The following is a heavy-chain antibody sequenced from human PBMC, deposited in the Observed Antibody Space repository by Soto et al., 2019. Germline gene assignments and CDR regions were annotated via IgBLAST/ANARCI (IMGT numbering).Heavy chain of an antibody. D-gene: IGHD3-10*01. CDR3: ARERMHYYGSGSYRGFDY. V-gene: IGHV4-31*03. CDR1: GGSISSGGYY. CDR2: IYYSGST. J-gene: IGHJ4*02. Sequence: QVQLQESGPGLVKPSQTLSLTCTVSGGSISSGGYYWSWIRQHPGKGLEWIGYIYYSGSTYYNPSLKSRVTISVDTSKNQFSRKLSSVTAADTAVYYCARERMHYYGSGSYRGFDYWGQGTLVTVSS.